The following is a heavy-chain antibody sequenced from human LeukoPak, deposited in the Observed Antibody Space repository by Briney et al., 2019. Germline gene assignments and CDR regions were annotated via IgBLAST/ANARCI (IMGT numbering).Heavy chain of an antibody. D-gene: IGHD1-1*01. V-gene: IGHV3-33*08. CDR3: ARESNWNSLVDY. Sequence: GGSLRLSCAASGFTFSSYGMHWVRQAPGKGLEWVAVIWYGGSNKYYADSVKGRFTISRDNSKNTLYLQMNSLRAEDTAVYYCARESNWNSLVDYWGQGTLVAVSS. CDR2: IWYGGSNK. J-gene: IGHJ4*02. CDR1: GFTFSSYG.